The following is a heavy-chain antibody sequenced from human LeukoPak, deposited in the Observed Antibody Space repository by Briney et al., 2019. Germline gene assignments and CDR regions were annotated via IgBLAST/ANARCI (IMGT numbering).Heavy chain of an antibody. J-gene: IGHJ4*02. CDR3: ARGMVVAATRNDY. V-gene: IGHV3-48*01. Sequence: GGSLRLSCAASGFTFSSYSMHWVRQAPGKGLEWVSYISSSSSNIYYADSVKGRFTISRDNAKDSLYLQMNSLRAEDTAVYYCARGMVVAATRNDYWGQGALVTVSS. CDR2: ISSSSSNI. D-gene: IGHD2-15*01. CDR1: GFTFSSYS.